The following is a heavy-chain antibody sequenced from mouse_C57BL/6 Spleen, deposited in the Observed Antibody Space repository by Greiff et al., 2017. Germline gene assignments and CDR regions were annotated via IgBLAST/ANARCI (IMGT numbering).Heavy chain of an antibody. D-gene: IGHD3-1*01. CDR1: GYTFTDYE. Sequence: ESGAELVRPGASVTLSCKASGYTFTDYEMHWVKQTPVHGLEWIGAIDTETGGTAYNQKFKGKAILTADKSSSTAYMELRSLTSEDSAVYYCTRSGGGPFAYWGQGTLVTVSA. CDR2: IDTETGGT. J-gene: IGHJ3*01. V-gene: IGHV1-15*01. CDR3: TRSGGGPFAY.